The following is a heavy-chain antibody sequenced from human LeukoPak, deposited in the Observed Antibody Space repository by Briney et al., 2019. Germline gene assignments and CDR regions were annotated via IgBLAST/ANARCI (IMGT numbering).Heavy chain of an antibody. J-gene: IGHJ4*02. D-gene: IGHD1-26*01. V-gene: IGHV3-11*04. CDR3: AGGGGSYYFDS. Sequence: GGSLRLSCEGSGYTFSYYFMYWVRQAPGKELEWVSYISSGGSVMYYADSVKGRFTISRDNAKNSLYLQVNSLRAEDTAVYYCAGGGGSYYFDSWGQGTLVTVSS. CDR2: ISSGGSVM. CDR1: GYTFSYYF.